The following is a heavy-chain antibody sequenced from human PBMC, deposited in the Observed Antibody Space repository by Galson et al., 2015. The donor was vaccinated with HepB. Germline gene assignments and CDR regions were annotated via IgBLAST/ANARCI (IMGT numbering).Heavy chain of an antibody. CDR3: TRLQNWAPYYFDY. CDR1: GFTFGDYA. Sequence: SLRLSCAASGFTFGDYAMSWVRQAPGKGLEWAGFIRSKAYGGTTEYAASVKGRFTISRDDSKSIAYLQMNSLKTEDTAVYYCTRLQNWAPYYFDYWGQGTLVTVSS. J-gene: IGHJ4*02. CDR2: IRSKAYGGTT. D-gene: IGHD7-27*01. V-gene: IGHV3-49*04.